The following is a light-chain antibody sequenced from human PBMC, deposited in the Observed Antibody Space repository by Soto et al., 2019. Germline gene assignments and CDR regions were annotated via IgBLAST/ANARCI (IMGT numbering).Light chain of an antibody. V-gene: IGKV2-28*01. CDR1: KSLLHRGAPSY. CDR3: IQALQTPFT. J-gene: IGKJ4*01. CDR2: LGS. Sequence: DMVMPQSPLSLPFTPGEPAPISSRPIKSLLHRGAPSYLDWYLQKPGQSPQLLIYLGSHRASGVPDRFSGSGSGTDFTLIISRVAAEDVGIYYCIQALQTPFTFGGGTRVEIK.